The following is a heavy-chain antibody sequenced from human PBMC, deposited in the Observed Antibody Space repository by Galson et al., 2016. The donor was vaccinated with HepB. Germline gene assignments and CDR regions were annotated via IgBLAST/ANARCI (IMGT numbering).Heavy chain of an antibody. CDR2: IDIGGTT. Sequence: SLRLSCAASGITVSSGYMIWVRQAPGKGLEWVSVIDIGGTTHYADSVKGRFTISRDNSKNTLELQMNSLRGEDTAVYYCARDSTVAQRAGYWGQGTLVTVSS. CDR1: GITVSSGY. J-gene: IGHJ4*02. V-gene: IGHV3-53*01. CDR3: ARDSTVAQRAGY. D-gene: IGHD1-1*01.